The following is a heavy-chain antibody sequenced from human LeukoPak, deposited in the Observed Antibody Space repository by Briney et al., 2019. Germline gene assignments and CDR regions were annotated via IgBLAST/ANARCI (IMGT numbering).Heavy chain of an antibody. V-gene: IGHV4-39*07. CDR3: APGGYIGYGHAFDI. D-gene: IGHD5-12*01. Sequence: TSETLSLTCTVSGASLSSGSYYWSWIRQPPGKGLEWIGSIYYSGSTYYNPSLKSRVTISVDTSKNQLSLKLNSVTAADTAVYYCAPGGYIGYGHAFDIWGQGTMVTVSS. J-gene: IGHJ3*02. CDR1: GASLSSGSYY. CDR2: IYYSGST.